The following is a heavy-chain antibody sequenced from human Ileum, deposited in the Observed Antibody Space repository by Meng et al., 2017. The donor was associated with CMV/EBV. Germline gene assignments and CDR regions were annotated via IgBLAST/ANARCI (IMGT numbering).Heavy chain of an antibody. CDR3: AQTGPVRDYFQS. CDR2: IYWDDDK. V-gene: IGHV2-5*02. CDR1: GFSHRRSGMG. Sequence: TLRESGRSVVTPTQPLALACPLLGFSHRRSGMGVGGIRKPPGKALEWLALIYWDDDKRYSPSLNNRLTITKDASKNQVVLSMTSMGPVDTATYYCAQTGPVRDYFQSWGQGTLVTVSS. D-gene: IGHD1-1*01. J-gene: IGHJ4*02.